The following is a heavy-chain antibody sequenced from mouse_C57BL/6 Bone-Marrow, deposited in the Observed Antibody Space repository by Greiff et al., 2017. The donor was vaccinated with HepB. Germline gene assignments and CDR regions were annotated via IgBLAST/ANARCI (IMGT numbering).Heavy chain of an antibody. J-gene: IGHJ1*03. CDR1: GFTFSDYY. D-gene: IGHD1-1*01. Sequence: EVKVVESEGGLVQPGSSMKLSCTASGFTFSDYYMAWVRQVPEKGLEWVANINYDGSSTYYLDSLKSRFIISRDNAKNILYLQMSSLKSEDTATYYCAREEITTVVAKPSYWYFDVWGTGTTVTVSS. CDR3: AREEITTVVAKPSYWYFDV. V-gene: IGHV5-16*01. CDR2: INYDGSST.